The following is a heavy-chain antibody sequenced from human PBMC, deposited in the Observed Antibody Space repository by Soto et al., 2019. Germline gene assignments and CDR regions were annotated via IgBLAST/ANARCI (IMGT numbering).Heavy chain of an antibody. D-gene: IGHD6-6*01. J-gene: IGHJ2*01. CDR2: MYYSGST. CDR3: ARQNDVADRPVSFWFFDL. Sequence: QVQLQESGPGVVKPSETLSLTCTVSGGSISSGRFYWGWIRQPPGKGLEWIGSMYYSGSTYYNPSLRSRVTISVDTSKNQLSLKLRSVTAADTSVYYCARQNDVADRPVSFWFFDLWGRGTLVTVSS. CDR1: GGSISSGRFY. V-gene: IGHV4-39*01.